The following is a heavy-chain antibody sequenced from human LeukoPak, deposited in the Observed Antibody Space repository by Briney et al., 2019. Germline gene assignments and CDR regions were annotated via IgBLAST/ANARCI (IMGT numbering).Heavy chain of an antibody. V-gene: IGHV3-23*01. Sequence: GGSLRLSCAASGITVSSDGMSWVRQARGKGLEWVSSISSTGGTTYYADSVKGRFTISRDNSKNTLYLQMNSLRAEDTAIYYCAKNGDRGAYCTGGTCYPYFYYYMDVWGKGTTVTI. J-gene: IGHJ6*03. CDR3: AKNGDRGAYCTGGTCYPYFYYYMDV. D-gene: IGHD2-15*01. CDR1: GITVSSDG. CDR2: ISSTGGTT.